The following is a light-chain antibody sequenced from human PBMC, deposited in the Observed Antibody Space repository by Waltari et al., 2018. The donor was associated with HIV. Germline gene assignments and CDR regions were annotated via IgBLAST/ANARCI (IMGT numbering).Light chain of an antibody. J-gene: IGLJ3*02. CDR3: MSYTGHNRWV. CDR1: IRDVGAYDS. Sequence: QSALTQPPSASGSPGQSLPISCTGTIRDVGAYDSVPWYQQHPGKAPKLLIYEGSQRPSGVPARFSGSKSGNTASLTVSGLQAEDEADYHCMSYTGHNRWVFGGGTKLTVL. V-gene: IGLV2-8*01. CDR2: EGS.